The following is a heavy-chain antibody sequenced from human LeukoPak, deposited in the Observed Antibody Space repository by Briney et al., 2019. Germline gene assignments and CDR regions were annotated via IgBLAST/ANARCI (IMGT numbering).Heavy chain of an antibody. CDR1: GFTFADSA. V-gene: IGHV3-9*03. D-gene: IGHD2-2*01. Sequence: GRSLRLSCAASGFTFADSAMHWVRQTPGKGLEWVSGIDWSGRTMVYADSVKGRFTISRDNAKNSLYLEMSSLRAEDMALYYCTKDRSSTLDDAFDFWGKGTMVTVSS. CDR2: IDWSGRTM. J-gene: IGHJ3*01. CDR3: TKDRSSTLDDAFDF.